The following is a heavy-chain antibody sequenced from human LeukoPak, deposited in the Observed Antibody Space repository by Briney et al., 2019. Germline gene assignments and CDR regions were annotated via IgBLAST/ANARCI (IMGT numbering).Heavy chain of an antibody. CDR3: ARQGVYCSSTSCYVGAFDI. Sequence: PSETLSLTCTVSGGSISSSSYYWGWIRQPPGKGLEWIGSIYYSGSTYYNPSLKSRVTISVDTSKNQFSLKLSSVTAADTAVYYCARQGVYCSSTSCYVGAFDIWGQGTMVTVSS. J-gene: IGHJ3*02. V-gene: IGHV4-39*01. D-gene: IGHD2-2*01. CDR2: IYYSGST. CDR1: GGSISSSSYY.